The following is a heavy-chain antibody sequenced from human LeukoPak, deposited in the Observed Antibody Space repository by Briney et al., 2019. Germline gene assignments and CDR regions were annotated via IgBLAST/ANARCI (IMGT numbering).Heavy chain of an antibody. Sequence: GGSLRLSCAASGFTFSSYAMSWVRQAPGKGLEWVSTITSSGHWTNYADSVKGRFTISRDNSKNTLYLQMNSLRAEDTAVYYCARGLGYCTNGVCSNFDYWGQGTLVTVSS. CDR3: ARGLGYCTNGVCSNFDY. CDR2: ITSSGHWT. D-gene: IGHD2-8*01. J-gene: IGHJ4*02. CDR1: GFTFSSYA. V-gene: IGHV3-23*01.